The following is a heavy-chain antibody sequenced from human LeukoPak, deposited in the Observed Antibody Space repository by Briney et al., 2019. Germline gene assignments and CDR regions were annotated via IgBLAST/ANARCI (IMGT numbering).Heavy chain of an antibody. J-gene: IGHJ6*02. CDR1: GFTFSSYA. Sequence: GSLRLSCAASGFTFSSYAMSWVRQAPGKGLEWVSAISGSGGSTYYADSVKGRFTISRDNSKNTLYLQMNSLRAEDTAVYYCAKRLLPDYYYYGMDVWGQGTTVTVSS. V-gene: IGHV3-23*01. CDR2: ISGSGGST. CDR3: AKRLLPDYYYYGMDV. D-gene: IGHD1-26*01.